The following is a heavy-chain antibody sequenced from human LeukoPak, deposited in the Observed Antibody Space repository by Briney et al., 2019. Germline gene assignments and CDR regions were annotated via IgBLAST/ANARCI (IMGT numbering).Heavy chain of an antibody. CDR3: ARVSSEAGEYRVY. CDR1: GGSISSGSYY. D-gene: IGHD2/OR15-2a*01. J-gene: IGHJ4*02. V-gene: IGHV4-61*02. Sequence: SQTLSLTCTVSGGSISSGSYYWSWIRQPAGKGLEWIGRIYTSGSTNYNPSLKSRVTISVDTSKNQFSLKLSSVTAADTAVYYCARVSSEAGEYRVYWGQGTLVAVSS. CDR2: IYTSGST.